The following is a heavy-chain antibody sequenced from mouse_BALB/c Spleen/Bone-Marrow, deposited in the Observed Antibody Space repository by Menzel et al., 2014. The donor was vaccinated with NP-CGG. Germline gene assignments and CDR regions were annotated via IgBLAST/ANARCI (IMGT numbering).Heavy chain of an antibody. CDR2: INPSTGYT. Sequence: QVQLKQSGAELAKPGASVRMSCKASGYTFTSYWMHWVKQRPGRGLEWIGYINPSTGYTEYNQKFKDKATLTADKSSSTAYMQLSSLTSEDSAVYYCARWGDDGTFDYWGQGTTLTVSS. CDR1: GYTFTSYW. V-gene: IGHV1-7*01. CDR3: ARWGDDGTFDY. J-gene: IGHJ2*01. D-gene: IGHD2-12*01.